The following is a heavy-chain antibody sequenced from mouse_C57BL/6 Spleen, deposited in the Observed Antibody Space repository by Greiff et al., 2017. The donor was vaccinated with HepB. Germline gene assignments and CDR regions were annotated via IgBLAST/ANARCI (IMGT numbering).Heavy chain of an antibody. CDR3: AREGGSYDGYYTWFAY. V-gene: IGHV1-54*01. D-gene: IGHD2-3*01. CDR1: GYAFTNYL. CDR2: IYPGSGST. J-gene: IGHJ3*01. Sequence: QVQLQQSGAELVRPGTSVKVSCKASGYAFTNYLIEWVKQRPGQGLEWIGDIYPGSGSTNYNEKFKSKATLTVDTSSSTAYMQLSSLTSEDSAVYYCAREGGSYDGYYTWFAYWGQGTLVTVSA.